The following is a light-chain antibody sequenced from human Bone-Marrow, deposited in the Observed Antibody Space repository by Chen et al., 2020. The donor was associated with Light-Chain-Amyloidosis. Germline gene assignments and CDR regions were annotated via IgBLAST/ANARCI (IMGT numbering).Light chain of an antibody. CDR3: SSFTITNTWI. CDR1: SSDVGGYNY. J-gene: IGLJ2*01. Sequence: QSALTQPDSVSGSHGQSITIPCTGTSSDVGGYNYVYWYQQHPGKAPKLMIYEVTNRPSGISIRFSGSKSGNTASLTISGLQAEDEADYYCSSFTITNTWIFGGGTKLTVL. V-gene: IGLV2-14*01. CDR2: EVT.